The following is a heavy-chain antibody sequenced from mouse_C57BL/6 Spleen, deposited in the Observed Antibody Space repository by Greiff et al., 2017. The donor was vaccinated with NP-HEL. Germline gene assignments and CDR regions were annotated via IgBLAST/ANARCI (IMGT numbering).Heavy chain of an antibody. D-gene: IGHD2-5*01. CDR3: TRFYSNPAWFAY. CDR1: GYTFTDYE. V-gene: IGHV1-15*01. J-gene: IGHJ3*01. Sequence: VQLQQSGAELVRPGASVTLSCKASGYTFTDYEMHWVKQTPVHGLEWIGAIAPETGGTAYNQKFKGKAILTADKSSSTAYMELRSLTSEDSAVDYCTRFYSNPAWFAYWGQGTLVTVSA. CDR2: IAPETGGT.